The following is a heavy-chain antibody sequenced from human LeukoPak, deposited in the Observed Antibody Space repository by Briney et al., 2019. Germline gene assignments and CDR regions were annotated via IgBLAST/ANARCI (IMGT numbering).Heavy chain of an antibody. D-gene: IGHD6-13*01. CDR2: IYYSGST. CDR3: ARRSSSWKLFDY. J-gene: IGHJ4*02. V-gene: IGHV4-39*01. CDR1: GGSISSSSYY. Sequence: SETLSLTCTVSGGSISSSSYYWGWLRQPPGKGLEWIVRIYYSGSTYYNPSLKSRFTISVDTSKNQFYLKLSSVTAADTAVYYCARRSSSWKLFDYCGQGTLVTVSS.